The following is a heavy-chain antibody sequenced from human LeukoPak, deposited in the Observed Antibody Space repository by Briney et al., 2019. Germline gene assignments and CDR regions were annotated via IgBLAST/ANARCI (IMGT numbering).Heavy chain of an antibody. V-gene: IGHV4-34*01. Sequence: SETLSLTCAVYGGSFSGYYWSWIRQPPGKGLEWIGDINHSGSTNYNPSLKSRVTISVDTSKNQFSLKLSSVTAADTAVYYCARATSVAWVDYWGQGTLVIVSS. CDR3: ARATSVAWVDY. CDR1: GGSFSGYY. CDR2: INHSGST. D-gene: IGHD5-12*01. J-gene: IGHJ4*02.